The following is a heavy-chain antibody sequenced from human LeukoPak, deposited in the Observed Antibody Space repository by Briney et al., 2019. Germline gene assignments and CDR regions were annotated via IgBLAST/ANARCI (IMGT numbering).Heavy chain of an antibody. CDR3: ARRSVGYYDILDY. J-gene: IGHJ4*02. V-gene: IGHV4-39*01. D-gene: IGHD3-9*01. CDR1: GGSLSNRNYH. CDR2: ICSSGSA. Sequence: PSETLSLTCTVSGGSLSNRNYHWRWLRQPPGTGLEWIGSICSSGSAYYNPSLKSRVTTSIDTSKNQFSLRLTAVTAADTAVYYCARRSVGYYDILDYWGQGTLVTVSS.